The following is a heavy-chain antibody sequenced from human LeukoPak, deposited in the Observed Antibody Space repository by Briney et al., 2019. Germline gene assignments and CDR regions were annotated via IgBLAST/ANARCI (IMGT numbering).Heavy chain of an antibody. J-gene: IGHJ4*02. CDR1: GFTFSSYS. CDR3: ARVEEEGLFSSWAFDY. CDR2: ISSSSSTI. V-gene: IGHV3-48*04. Sequence: PGGSLRLSCAASGFTFSSYSMNWVRQAPGQGLELVSYISSSSSTIYYADSVKGRFTISRDNAKNSLYLQMNSLRAEDTAVYYCARVEEEGLFSSWAFDYWGQGTLVTVSS. D-gene: IGHD6-13*01.